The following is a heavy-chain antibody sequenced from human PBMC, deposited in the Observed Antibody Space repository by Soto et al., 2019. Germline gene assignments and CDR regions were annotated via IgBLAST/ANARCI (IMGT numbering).Heavy chain of an antibody. J-gene: IGHJ3*02. CDR1: GFTFSSYG. D-gene: IGHD4-17*01. CDR3: AGSVRYFAFDI. V-gene: IGHV3-30*03. Sequence: GGSLRLSCAASGFTFSSYGMHWVRQAPGKGLEWVAVISYDGSNKYYADSVKGRFTISRDNSKNTLYLQMNSLRAEDTAVYYCAGSVRYFAFDIWGQGTMVTVSS. CDR2: ISYDGSNK.